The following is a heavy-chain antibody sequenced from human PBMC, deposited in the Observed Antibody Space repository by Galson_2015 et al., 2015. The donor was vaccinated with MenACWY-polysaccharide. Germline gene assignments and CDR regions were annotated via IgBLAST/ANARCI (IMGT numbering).Heavy chain of an antibody. J-gene: IGHJ4*02. CDR1: GYTFTSYD. V-gene: IGHV1-8*01. CDR2: MNPKSGNT. Sequence: SVKVSCKASGYTFTSYDINWVRQATGQRLEWMGWMNPKSGNTGYAQKFQGRVTMTRNTSISTAYMERRSLTSEDTAVYYCARGRRDTAVAAPAAVLLDYWGQGILVTVSS. D-gene: IGHD6-19*01. CDR3: ARGRRDTAVAAPAAVLLDY.